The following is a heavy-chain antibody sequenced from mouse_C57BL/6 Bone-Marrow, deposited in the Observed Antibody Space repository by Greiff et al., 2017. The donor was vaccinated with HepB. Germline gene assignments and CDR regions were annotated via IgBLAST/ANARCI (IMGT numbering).Heavy chain of an antibody. CDR1: GYTFTSYW. CDR2: IDPSDSYT. CDR3: ARVRYAMDS. D-gene: IGHD2-14*01. J-gene: IGHJ4*01. Sequence: QVQLQQPGAELVKPGASVKLSCKASGYTFTSYWMQWVKQRPGQGLEWIGEIDPSDSYTNYNQKFKGKATLTVDTSSGTAYMQLSSLTSEDSAVYYCARVRYAMDSWGQGTSVTVSS. V-gene: IGHV1-50*01.